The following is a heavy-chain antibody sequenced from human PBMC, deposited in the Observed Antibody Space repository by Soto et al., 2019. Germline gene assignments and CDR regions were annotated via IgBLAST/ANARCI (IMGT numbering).Heavy chain of an antibody. J-gene: IGHJ4*02. D-gene: IGHD5-18*01. Sequence: QVQLVQSGAEVKKPESGVKVSCKAPGGTFSTYAISWGRQAPGQGLEWMGGIIPMFGTANYAQRFQDRVTITADESTNTVYMELSSLRTEDTAVYFCASGIQLWLRRINNGYSGWGQGTLVTVSS. CDR2: IIPMFGTA. CDR1: GGTFSTYA. CDR3: ASGIQLWLRRINNGYSG. V-gene: IGHV1-69*12.